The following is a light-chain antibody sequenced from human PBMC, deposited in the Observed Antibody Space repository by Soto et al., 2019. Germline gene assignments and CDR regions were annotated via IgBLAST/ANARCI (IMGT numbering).Light chain of an antibody. Sequence: DIQMTQSPSSLSASVGDRVTITCRASQNISNYLNWYQQKPGKAPKLLIYAASSLQSGVPSRFSGSGSGTDFTLTISSLQPEDLGTYYCQQSYSTPYTFGQGTKLAIK. CDR3: QQSYSTPYT. CDR1: QNISNY. CDR2: AAS. J-gene: IGKJ2*01. V-gene: IGKV1-39*01.